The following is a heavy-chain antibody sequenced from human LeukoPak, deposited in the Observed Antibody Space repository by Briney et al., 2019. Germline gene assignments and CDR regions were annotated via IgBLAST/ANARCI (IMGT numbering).Heavy chain of an antibody. CDR3: ARDKRNFRSGEVDYFDY. J-gene: IGHJ4*02. D-gene: IGHD3-3*01. V-gene: IGHV3-53*01. Sequence: PGGSLRLSCAASGFTVSSNYMSWVRQAPGKGLEWVSVIYIGGSTYYADSVKGRFTISRDNSKNTLYLQMNSLRAEDTAVYYCARDKRNFRSGEVDYFDYWGQGTLVTVSS. CDR2: IYIGGST. CDR1: GFTVSSNY.